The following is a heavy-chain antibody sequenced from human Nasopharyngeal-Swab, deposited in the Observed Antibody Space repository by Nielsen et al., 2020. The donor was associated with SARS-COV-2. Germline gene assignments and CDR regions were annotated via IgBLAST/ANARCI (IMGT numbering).Heavy chain of an antibody. Sequence: SVKVSCKASGYTFTSSDINWVRQAPGQGLEWMGGIIPIFGTANYAQKFQGRVTITADKSTSTAYMELSSLRSEDTAVYYCARSRKDGYNYSPDYWGQGTLVTVSS. J-gene: IGHJ4*02. D-gene: IGHD5-24*01. V-gene: IGHV1-69*06. CDR2: IIPIFGTA. CDR3: ARSRKDGYNYSPDY. CDR1: GYTFTSSD.